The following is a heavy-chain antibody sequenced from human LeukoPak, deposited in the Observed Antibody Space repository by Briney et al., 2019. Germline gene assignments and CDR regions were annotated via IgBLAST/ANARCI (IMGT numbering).Heavy chain of an antibody. CDR2: IKQDGSEK. D-gene: IGHD2-2*01. J-gene: IGHJ4*02. V-gene: IGHV3-7*01. CDR3: ATRGVVVPAAGFDY. Sequence: GGSLRLSCAASGFTFSSYWMSWVRQAPGKGLEWVANIKQDGSEKYYVDSVKGRFTISRDNAKNSLYLQMNSLRAEDTAVYYCATRGVVVPAAGFDYWGQGTLVTVSS. CDR1: GFTFSSYW.